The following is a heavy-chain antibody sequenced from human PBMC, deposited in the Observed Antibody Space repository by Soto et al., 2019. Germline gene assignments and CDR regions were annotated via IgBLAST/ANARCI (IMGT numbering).Heavy chain of an antibody. Sequence: QVQLVQSGAEVKKPGSSVKVSCKASGGTFSSYTISWVRQAPGQGLEWMGRIIPILGIANYAQKFQGRVTITADKCTSTAYMELSRRRSEATAVYYCARDQQYCTNGVCYTNDDYWGQGTLVTVSS. V-gene: IGHV1-69*08. D-gene: IGHD2-8*01. CDR2: IIPILGIA. CDR1: GGTFSSYT. J-gene: IGHJ4*02. CDR3: ARDQQYCTNGVCYTNDDY.